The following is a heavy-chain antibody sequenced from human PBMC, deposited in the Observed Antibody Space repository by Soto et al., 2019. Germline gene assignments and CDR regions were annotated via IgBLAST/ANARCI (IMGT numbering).Heavy chain of an antibody. D-gene: IGHD3-10*01. J-gene: IGHJ4*02. Sequence: QGLLVESGGGVVQPGRSLRLSCAASGLTFSHYGMHWVRQVAGKGLEGVAVRACDGSLQFYGDSVKGRITISRDNSKNTLALDMNGRRPEDTAVYDCVKEADYCVSSKYDNWGRGTLVTVSS. CDR3: VKEADYCVSSKYDN. V-gene: IGHV3-30*18. CDR2: RACDGSLQ. CDR1: GLTFSHYG.